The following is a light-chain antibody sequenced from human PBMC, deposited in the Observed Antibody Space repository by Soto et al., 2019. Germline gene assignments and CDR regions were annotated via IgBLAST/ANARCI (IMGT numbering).Light chain of an antibody. CDR1: QSVSNF. J-gene: IGKJ4*01. Sequence: EIVLTQSPATLSLSSGERATISCRASQSVSNFLAWYQQKPGQPPRLLIYDASIRAAGFPARFSGSGSGTDFTLTINNLEPEDFAVYFCQQRSSLPLTFGGGTKVEI. CDR2: DAS. CDR3: QQRSSLPLT. V-gene: IGKV3-11*01.